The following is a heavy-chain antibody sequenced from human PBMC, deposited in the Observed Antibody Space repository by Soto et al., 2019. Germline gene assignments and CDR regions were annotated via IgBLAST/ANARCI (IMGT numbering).Heavy chain of an antibody. V-gene: IGHV6-1*01. CDR2: TYYRSRWYN. CDR1: GDSVASNSAA. J-gene: IGHJ6*03. CDR3: AGTTWVQWYYMYV. D-gene: IGHD1-7*01. Sequence: SQTLSLTCAISGDSVASNSAAWNWIRQSPSRGLEWLGRTYYRSRWYNDYAVSVKSRITVKPDTSKNQFFLHLNSVTPEDTAVYYFAGTTWVQWYYMYVWDKGTTVTVSS.